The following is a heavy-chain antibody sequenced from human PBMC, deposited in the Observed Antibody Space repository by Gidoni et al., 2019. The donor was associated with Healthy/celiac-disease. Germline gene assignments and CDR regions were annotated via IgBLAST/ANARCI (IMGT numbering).Heavy chain of an antibody. V-gene: IGHV1-2*02. Sequence: QVQLVQSGAEVKKPGASVKVSCKASGYTFTGYYMHWVRQAPGQGLEWMGWINPDSGGTNYAQNFQGRVTMPRDTSISTAYMELSRLRSDDTAVYYCARDLGLIGGWWNPYFDYWGQGTLVTVSS. CDR3: ARDLGLIGGWWNPYFDY. D-gene: IGHD6-19*01. CDR1: GYTFTGYY. CDR2: INPDSGGT. J-gene: IGHJ4*02.